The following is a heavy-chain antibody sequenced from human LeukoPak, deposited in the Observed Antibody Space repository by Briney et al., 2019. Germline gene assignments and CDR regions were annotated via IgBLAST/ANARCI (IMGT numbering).Heavy chain of an antibody. J-gene: IGHJ4*02. Sequence: ASVKVSCKASGYTFIGYFMHWVRQAPGQGLEWMGWINPNSGGTNSAQSFQGRVTLTSDTSISTAYMELTRLRSDDTAVYYCARLGATTYDLWGQGTLVTVSS. D-gene: IGHD1-26*01. CDR3: ARLGATTYDL. V-gene: IGHV1-2*02. CDR1: GYTFIGYF. CDR2: INPNSGGT.